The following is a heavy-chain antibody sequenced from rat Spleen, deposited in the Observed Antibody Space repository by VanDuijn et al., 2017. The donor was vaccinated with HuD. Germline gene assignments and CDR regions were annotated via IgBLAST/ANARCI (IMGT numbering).Heavy chain of an antibody. J-gene: IGHJ2*01. V-gene: IGHV5-31*01. CDR2: IINTGDGT. CDR1: GFTFSDYF. Sequence: EVQLVESDGGLVQPGRSLKLSCAASGFTFSDYFMAWVRQAPGKGLEWIASIINTGDGTYYPDSVKGRFTISRDNAKNTLYLQLNSPTTEDTATYYCARVLTMGHYEDCWGQGVMVTVSS. D-gene: IGHD1-7*01. CDR3: ARVLTMGHYEDC.